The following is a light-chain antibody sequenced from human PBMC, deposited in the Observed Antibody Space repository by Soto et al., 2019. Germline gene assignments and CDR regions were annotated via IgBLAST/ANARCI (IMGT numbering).Light chain of an antibody. CDR2: KAS. CDR3: QQYNSYSEA. CDR1: QTISSW. J-gene: IGKJ1*01. Sequence: DIQMTQSPSTLSGSVGDRVTITCRASQTISSWLAWYQQKPGKAPKRLIYKASTLKSGVPSRFSGSGSGTEFTLTISSLQPDDFATYYCQQYNSYSEAFGQGTKVDIK. V-gene: IGKV1-5*03.